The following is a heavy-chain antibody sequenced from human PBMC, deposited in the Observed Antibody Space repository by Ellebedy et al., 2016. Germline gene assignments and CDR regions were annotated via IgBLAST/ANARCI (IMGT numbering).Heavy chain of an antibody. D-gene: IGHD3-16*01. CDR3: ARIPPGGEDDMATDY. Sequence: ASVKVSCKAFGYNFIDFYIHWVRQAPGQGLEWMGWINPARGDSKFAEKFQGRVALTRDMSISTAYMVVTNLKYDDTAIYYCARIPPGGEDDMATDYWGQGTLVTVSS. CDR1: GYNFIDFY. CDR2: INPARGDS. V-gene: IGHV1-2*02. J-gene: IGHJ4*02.